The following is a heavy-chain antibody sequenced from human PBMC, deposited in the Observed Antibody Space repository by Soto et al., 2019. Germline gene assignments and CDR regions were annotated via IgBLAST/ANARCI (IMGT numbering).Heavy chain of an antibody. D-gene: IGHD5-18*01. CDR2: TYYRSKWYN. Sequence: SQTLSLTCAISGDSVSSNSAAWNWTRQSPSRGLEWLGRTYYRSKWYNDYAVSVKSRITVNPDTSKNQFSLQLNSVTPEDTAVYYCARGAAMVADYYYYYGMGVWGQGTTVTISS. V-gene: IGHV6-1*01. J-gene: IGHJ6*02. CDR1: GDSVSSNSAA. CDR3: ARGAAMVADYYYYYGMGV.